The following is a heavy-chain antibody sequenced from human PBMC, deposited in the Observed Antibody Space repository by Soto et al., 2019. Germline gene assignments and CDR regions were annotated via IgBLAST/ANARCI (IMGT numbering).Heavy chain of an antibody. Sequence: PGGSLRLSCAASGFTFSSYGMHWVRQAPGKGLEWVAVIWYDGSNKYYADSVKGRFTISRDNSKNTLYLQMNSLRAEDTAVYYCARSGIAVAGANWFDPWGQGTLVTVS. CDR1: GFTFSSYG. CDR3: ARSGIAVAGANWFDP. V-gene: IGHV3-33*01. D-gene: IGHD6-19*01. J-gene: IGHJ5*02. CDR2: IWYDGSNK.